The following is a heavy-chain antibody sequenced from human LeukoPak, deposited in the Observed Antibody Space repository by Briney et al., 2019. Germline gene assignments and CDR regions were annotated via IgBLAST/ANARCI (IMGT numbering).Heavy chain of an antibody. CDR2: VWYDGSNI. J-gene: IGHJ4*02. CDR1: GFSFNNYG. Sequence: PGGSLRLSCAASGFSFNNYGMHWVRQAPGKGLEWVAVVWYDGSNIYYADSVKGRFTISRDISKNTLYLQMTSLRAEDTAVYYCARDRDVDGDYGTGFDYWGQGTLVTVSS. D-gene: IGHD4-17*01. V-gene: IGHV3-33*01. CDR3: ARDRDVDGDYGTGFDY.